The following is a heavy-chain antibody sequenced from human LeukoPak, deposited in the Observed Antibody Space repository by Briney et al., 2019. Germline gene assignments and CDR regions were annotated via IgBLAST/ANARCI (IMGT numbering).Heavy chain of an antibody. J-gene: IGHJ4*02. CDR2: ISAYNGNT. CDR1: GYTFTSYG. V-gene: IGHV1-18*01. CDR3: ARDPPPSYSSGWYLDY. Sequence: ASVKVFCKASGYTFTSYGISWVRQAPGQGLEWMGWISAYNGNTNYAQKLQGRVTMTTDTSTSTAYMELRSLRSDDTAVYYCARDPPPSYSSGWYLDYWGQGTLVTVSS. D-gene: IGHD6-19*01.